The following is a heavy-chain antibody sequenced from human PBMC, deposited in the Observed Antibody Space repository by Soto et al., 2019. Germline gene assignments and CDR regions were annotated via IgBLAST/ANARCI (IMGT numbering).Heavy chain of an antibody. Sequence: PSETLSLTCTVSGGSISSGGYYWSWIRQHPGKGLEWIGYIYYSGSTYYNPSLKSRVTISVDTSKNQFSLKLSSVTAADTAVYYYARGDWLILGYGDYAFDIWGQGTMVTVSS. D-gene: IGHD4-17*01. CDR2: IYYSGST. J-gene: IGHJ3*02. CDR3: ARGDWLILGYGDYAFDI. CDR1: GGSISSGGYY. V-gene: IGHV4-31*03.